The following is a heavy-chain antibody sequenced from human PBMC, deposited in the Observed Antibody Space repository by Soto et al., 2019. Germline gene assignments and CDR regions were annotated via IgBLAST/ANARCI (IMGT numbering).Heavy chain of an antibody. V-gene: IGHV4-34*01. Sequence: SETLSLTCAVYGGSFSGYYWSWIRQPPGKGLEWIGEINHSGSTNYNPSLKSRVTISVDTSKNQFSLKLSSVTAADTAVYYCARDLYYYIWGSYPTDAFDIWGQGTMVTVSS. D-gene: IGHD3-16*02. CDR3: ARDLYYYIWGSYPTDAFDI. J-gene: IGHJ3*02. CDR2: INHSGST. CDR1: GGSFSGYY.